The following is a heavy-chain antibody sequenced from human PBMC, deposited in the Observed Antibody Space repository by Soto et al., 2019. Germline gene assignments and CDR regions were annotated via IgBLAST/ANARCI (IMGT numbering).Heavy chain of an antibody. V-gene: IGHV1-18*01. D-gene: IGHD4-4*01. J-gene: IGHJ4*02. CDR3: ARESNSDYRENDY. CDR2: ISAYNGNT. Sequence: ASVEVSCKASGYTFTSYGISWVRQAPGQGLEWMGWISAYNGNTNYAQNLQGRVTMTTDTSTSKAYMELRSLRSDDTAVYYCARESNSDYRENDYWGQGTLVTVSS. CDR1: GYTFTSYG.